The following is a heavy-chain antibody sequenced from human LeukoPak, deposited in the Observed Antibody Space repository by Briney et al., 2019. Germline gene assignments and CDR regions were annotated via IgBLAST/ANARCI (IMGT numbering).Heavy chain of an antibody. CDR1: GYTFTGYY. Sequence: GASVKVSCKASGYTFTGYYMHWVRQAPGQGLEWMGWISAYNGNTNYAQKLQGRVAMTTDTSTSTAYMELRSLRSDDTAVYYCARVIAVAGSTVDYWGQGTLVTVSS. V-gene: IGHV1-18*04. D-gene: IGHD6-19*01. CDR2: ISAYNGNT. CDR3: ARVIAVAGSTVDY. J-gene: IGHJ4*02.